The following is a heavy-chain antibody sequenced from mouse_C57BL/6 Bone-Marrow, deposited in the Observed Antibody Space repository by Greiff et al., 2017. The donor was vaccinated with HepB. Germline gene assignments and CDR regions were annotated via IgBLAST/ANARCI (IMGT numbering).Heavy chain of an antibody. CDR3: ARGDYGSSYPYFDY. J-gene: IGHJ2*01. V-gene: IGHV5-16*01. Sequence: EVQGVEPEGGLVQPGSSMKLSCTASGFTFSDYYMAWVRQVPEKGLEWVANINYDGSSTYYLDSLKSRFIISRDNAKNILYLQMSSLKSEDTATYYYARGDYGSSYPYFDYWGQGTTLTVSS. CDR1: GFTFSDYY. CDR2: INYDGSST. D-gene: IGHD1-1*01.